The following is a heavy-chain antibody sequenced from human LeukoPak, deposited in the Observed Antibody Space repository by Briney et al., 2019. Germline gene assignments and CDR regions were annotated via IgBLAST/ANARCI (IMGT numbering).Heavy chain of an antibody. D-gene: IGHD2-2*01. J-gene: IGHJ6*03. CDR3: ARVGRHQQQKKIYYMDV. CDR2: IIPIFGTA. Sequence: VASVKVSCKASGGTFSSYAISWVRQAPGQGLEWMGGIIPIFGTANYAQKFQGRVTITADKSTSTAYMELSSLRSEDAAVYYCARVGRHQQQKKIYYMDVWGKGTTVTVSS. V-gene: IGHV1-69*06. CDR1: GGTFSSYA.